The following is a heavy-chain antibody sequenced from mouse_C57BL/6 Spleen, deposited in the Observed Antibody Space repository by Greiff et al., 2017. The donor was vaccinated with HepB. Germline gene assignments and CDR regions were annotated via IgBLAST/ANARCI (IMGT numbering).Heavy chain of an antibody. CDR3: ARLGSSYWYFDV. V-gene: IGHV5-16*01. CDR1: GFTFSDYY. CDR2: INYDGSST. D-gene: IGHD1-1*01. J-gene: IGHJ1*03. Sequence: EVQLQESEGGLVQPGSSMKLSCTASGFTFSDYYMAWVRQVPEKGLEWVANINYDGSSTYYLDSLKSRFIISRDNAKNILYLQMSSLKSEDTATYYCARLGSSYWYFDVWGTGTTVTVSS.